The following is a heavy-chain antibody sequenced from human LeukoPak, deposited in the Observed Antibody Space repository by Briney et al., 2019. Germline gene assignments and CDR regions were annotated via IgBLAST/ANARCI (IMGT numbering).Heavy chain of an antibody. CDR1: GGSFSGYY. CDR2: INHSGST. CDR3: ARGRSSFY. D-gene: IGHD6-19*01. V-gene: IGHV4-34*01. J-gene: IGHJ4*02. Sequence: SVTLSLACAVYGGSFSGYYWSWIRQPPGKGLEWIGEINHSGSTNYNPSLKSRVTISVDTSKNQFSLKLSSVTAADTAVYYCARGRSSFYWGQGTLVTVSS.